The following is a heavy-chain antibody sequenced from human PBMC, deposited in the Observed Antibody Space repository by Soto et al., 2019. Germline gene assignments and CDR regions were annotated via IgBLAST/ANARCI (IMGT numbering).Heavy chain of an antibody. D-gene: IGHD3-9*01. CDR1: GFTFSSYS. Sequence: GGSLRLSCAASGFTFSSYSMNWVRQAPGKGLEWVSSISSSSSYIYYADSVKGRFTISRDNAKNSLYLQMNSLRAEDTAVYYCARDGKGIRYFDWLSSSAYYYYMDVWDKGTTVTVSS. CDR3: ARDGKGIRYFDWLSSSAYYYYMDV. V-gene: IGHV3-21*01. CDR2: ISSSSSYI. J-gene: IGHJ6*03.